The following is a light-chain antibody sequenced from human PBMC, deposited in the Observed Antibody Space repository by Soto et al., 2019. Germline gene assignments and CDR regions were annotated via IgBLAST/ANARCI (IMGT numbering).Light chain of an antibody. J-gene: IGKJ4*01. V-gene: IGKV1-12*01. CDR2: AAT. Sequence: DIQMTQSPSSVSASVGDRVTITCRASQDISDWLAWHQQKPGKAPKLLIYAATTLHSGVPSRFSGSGSGTDFTLTISSLQPEDFATYYCQQGHTFPLTFGGGTKVENK. CDR3: QQGHTFPLT. CDR1: QDISDW.